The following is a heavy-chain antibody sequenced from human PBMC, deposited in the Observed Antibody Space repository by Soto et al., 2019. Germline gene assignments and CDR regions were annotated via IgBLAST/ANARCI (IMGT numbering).Heavy chain of an antibody. V-gene: IGHV1-69*08. CDR2: IIPILGIA. D-gene: IGHD2-2*02. J-gene: IGHJ5*02. CDR1: GGTFSSYT. Sequence: QVQLVQSGAEVKKPGSSVKVSCKASGGTFSSYTISWVRQAPGQGLEWMGRIIPILGIANYAQKFQGRVTITADKSTSTAYMELSSLSSEDTAVYYCAREGRCSSTRCYSGRGYNWVDPWGQGTLVTVSS. CDR3: AREGRCSSTRCYSGRGYNWVDP.